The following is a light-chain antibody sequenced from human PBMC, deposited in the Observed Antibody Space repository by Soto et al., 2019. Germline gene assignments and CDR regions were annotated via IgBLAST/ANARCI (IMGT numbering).Light chain of an antibody. V-gene: IGKV3-15*01. Sequence: EIVMTQSPGTLSVSPGEGATLSCRASQSVSSNLAWYQQKPGQAPRLLIYGASTRATGIPARFSGGGSGPEFTLTISSLQSEDFAVYYCQQYNDWPLTFGGGTKVEIK. CDR3: QQYNDWPLT. CDR1: QSVSSN. CDR2: GAS. J-gene: IGKJ4*01.